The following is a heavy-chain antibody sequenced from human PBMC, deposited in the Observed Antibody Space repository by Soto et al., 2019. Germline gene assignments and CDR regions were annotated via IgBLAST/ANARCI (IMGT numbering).Heavy chain of an antibody. CDR2: ISYDGSNK. CDR1: GFTFSSYA. V-gene: IGHV3-30*04. D-gene: IGHD6-19*01. Sequence: GGSLRLSCAASGFTFSSYAMHWVRQAPGKGLEWVAVISYDGSNKYYADSVKGRFTISRDNSKNTLYLQMNSLRAEDTAVYYCCGSSGWYYFDYWGQGTLVTVSS. CDR3: CGSSGWYYFDY. J-gene: IGHJ4*02.